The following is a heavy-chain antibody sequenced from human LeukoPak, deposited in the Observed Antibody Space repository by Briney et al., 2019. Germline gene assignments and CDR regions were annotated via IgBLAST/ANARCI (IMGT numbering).Heavy chain of an antibody. J-gene: IGHJ3*02. Sequence: SQTLSLTCTVSGGSISSGGYYWSWIRQHPGKGLEWIGYIYYSGSTYYNPSLKSRVTISVDTSKNQFSLKLSSVTAADTAVYYCARDRVAALSAYAFDIWGQGTMVTVSS. CDR3: ARDRVAALSAYAFDI. D-gene: IGHD2-15*01. CDR2: IYYSGST. CDR1: GGSISSGGYY. V-gene: IGHV4-31*03.